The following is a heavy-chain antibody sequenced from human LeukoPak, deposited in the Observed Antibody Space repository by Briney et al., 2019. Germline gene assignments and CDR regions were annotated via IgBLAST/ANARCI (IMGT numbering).Heavy chain of an antibody. V-gene: IGHV3-33*06. Sequence: GGSLRLSCAASGFTFSSYGMHWVRQAPGKGLEWVAVIWYDGSNKYYADSVKGRFTISRDNSKNTLYLQMNSLRAEDTAVYYCAKEYGSGRYYFDYWGQETLVTVSS. D-gene: IGHD3-10*01. CDR2: IWYDGSNK. J-gene: IGHJ4*02. CDR1: GFTFSSYG. CDR3: AKEYGSGRYYFDY.